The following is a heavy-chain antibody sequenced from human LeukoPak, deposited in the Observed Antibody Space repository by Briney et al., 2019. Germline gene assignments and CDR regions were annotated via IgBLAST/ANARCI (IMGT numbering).Heavy chain of an antibody. CDR3: ARDLGNTGWYTFDY. D-gene: IGHD6-19*01. CDR1: GDCVSSINGA. Sequence: SQTPSLTCAISGDCVSSINGAWNWIRQSPSRGLEWLGRTYLRSRWYNEFAESLKGRMTIDPDTSKNQYSLQLTSVTPEDTAVYYCARDLGNTGWYTFDYWGQGTLVTVSS. V-gene: IGHV6-1*01. CDR2: TYLRSRWYN. J-gene: IGHJ4*02.